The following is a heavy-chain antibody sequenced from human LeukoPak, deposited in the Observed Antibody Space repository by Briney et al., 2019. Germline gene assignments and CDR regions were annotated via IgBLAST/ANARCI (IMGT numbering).Heavy chain of an antibody. CDR1: GFTFSSCA. CDR2: ISTSGDST. CDR3: ARKVYHRFDY. Sequence: PGGSLRLSCAASGFTFSSCAMTWVRQAPGKGLEWVSAISTSGDSTYYADSVRGRFTISRDNSKNTLYLQMTSLRAEDTAVYYCARKVYHRFDYWGQGTLVTVSS. J-gene: IGHJ4*02. D-gene: IGHD2-2*01. V-gene: IGHV3-23*01.